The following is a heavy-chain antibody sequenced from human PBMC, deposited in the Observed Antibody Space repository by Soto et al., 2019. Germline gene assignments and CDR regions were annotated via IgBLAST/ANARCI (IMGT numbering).Heavy chain of an antibody. Sequence: PGGSLRLSCAASGFTFSNFAMSWVRQAPGKGLEWVSAISGSGGSTYYADSVKGRFTISRDNSKNTLYLQMNSLRAEDTAVYYCARSNYYDSSGYYLFPGDYWGQGTLVTVSS. J-gene: IGHJ4*02. CDR2: ISGSGGST. D-gene: IGHD3-22*01. CDR3: ARSNYYDSSGYYLFPGDY. CDR1: GFTFSNFA. V-gene: IGHV3-23*01.